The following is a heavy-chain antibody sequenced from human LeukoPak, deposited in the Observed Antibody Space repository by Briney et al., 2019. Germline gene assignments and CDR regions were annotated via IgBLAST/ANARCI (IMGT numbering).Heavy chain of an antibody. Sequence: SQTLSLTCAISGDSVSSNSAAWNWIRQSPSRGLEWLGRTYYRSKWYNDYAVSVKSRITINPDTSKNQFSLQLNSVTPEDTAVYYCARDNYDYGDLGRGFPPYYFDYWGQGTLVTVSS. D-gene: IGHD4-17*01. CDR3: ARDNYDYGDLGRGFPPYYFDY. CDR1: GDSVSSNSAA. J-gene: IGHJ4*02. CDR2: TYYRSKWYN. V-gene: IGHV6-1*01.